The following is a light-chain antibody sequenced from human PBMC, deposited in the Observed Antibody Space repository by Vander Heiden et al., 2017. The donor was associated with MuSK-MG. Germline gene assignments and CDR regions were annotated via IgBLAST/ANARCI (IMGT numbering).Light chain of an antibody. J-gene: IGLJ1*01. Sequence: QSVVTPPPSASGTPGQSVTIACSGGGSNVGSNNVAWYQQLPGTAPKLLIFGNDMRPSGVPDRFSGSRSGTAAALTISGLQSGDEAEYYCAAWDDGLNGYVFGTGTTVTVL. V-gene: IGLV1-44*01. CDR2: GND. CDR3: AAWDDGLNGYV. CDR1: GSNVGSNN.